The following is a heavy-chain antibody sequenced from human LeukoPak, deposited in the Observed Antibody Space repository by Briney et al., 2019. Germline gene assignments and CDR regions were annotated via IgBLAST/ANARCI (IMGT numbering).Heavy chain of an antibody. Sequence: PGGSLRLSCAASGFTFSSYGMHWVRQAPGKGLEWVAVIWYDGSNKYYADSVKGRFTISRDNSKNTLYLQMNSLRAEDTAVYYCARGLPSYVHSPRWFDPWGQGTLVTVSS. CDR1: GFTFSSYG. J-gene: IGHJ5*02. CDR3: ARGLPSYVHSPRWFDP. D-gene: IGHD2-15*01. CDR2: IWYDGSNK. V-gene: IGHV3-33*01.